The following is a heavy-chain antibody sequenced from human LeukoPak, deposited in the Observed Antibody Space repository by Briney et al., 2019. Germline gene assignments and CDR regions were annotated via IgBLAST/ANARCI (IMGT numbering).Heavy chain of an antibody. J-gene: IGHJ4*02. Sequence: AASVKVSCKASGYGFSDYYMHWVRQAPGQGLEYMGWINPNSGDNSCAQKFQGRVSMTRDTSITTLYMELTSLRSDDTAVYFCARGGGIQSCGGETCFRGFVYWGQGTLVTVSS. V-gene: IGHV1-2*02. CDR1: GYGFSDYY. D-gene: IGHD2-21*01. CDR3: ARGGGIQSCGGETCFRGFVY. CDR2: INPNSGDN.